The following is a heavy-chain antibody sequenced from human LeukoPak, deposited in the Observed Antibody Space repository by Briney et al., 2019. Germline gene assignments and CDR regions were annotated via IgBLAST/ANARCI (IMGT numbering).Heavy chain of an antibody. V-gene: IGHV3-30*18. CDR3: AKDPCSSTSCYFDY. CDR2: ISYDGSNK. CDR1: GFTFSSYG. J-gene: IGHJ4*02. Sequence: GRSLRLSCAAFGFTFSSYGMHWVRQAPGKGLEWVAVISYDGSNKYYADSVKGRFTISRDNSKNTLYLQMNSLRAEDTAVYYCAKDPCSSTSCYFDYWGQGTLVTVSS. D-gene: IGHD2-2*01.